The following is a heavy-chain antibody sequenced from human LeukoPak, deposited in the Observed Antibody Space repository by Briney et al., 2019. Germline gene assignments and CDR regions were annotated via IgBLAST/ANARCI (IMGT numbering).Heavy chain of an antibody. CDR3: ARARDSGSTYFDY. CDR2: IYYSGST. D-gene: IGHD3-10*01. J-gene: IGHJ4*02. V-gene: IGHV4-59*01. CDR1: GGSISSYY. Sequence: PSETLSLTCTVSGGSISSYYWSWIRQPPGKGLEWIGYIYYSGSTNYNPSLKSRVTISLDTSKNQFSLKLNSVTAADTAVYYCARARDSGSTYFDYWGQGTLVTVSS.